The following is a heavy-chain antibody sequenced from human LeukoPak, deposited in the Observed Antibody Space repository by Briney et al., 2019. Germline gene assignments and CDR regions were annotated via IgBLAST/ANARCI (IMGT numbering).Heavy chain of an antibody. V-gene: IGHV3-21*01. CDR2: ISSSSSYI. Sequence: GGSLRLSCAGSGFTFNTYNMNWVRQAPGKGLEWVSSISSSSSYIYYADSVKGRFTISRDNAKNSLYLQMNSLRAEDTAVYYCARLYDGSAYHADHFDYWGQGTLVIVSS. J-gene: IGHJ4*02. CDR3: ARLYDGSAYHADHFDY. CDR1: GFTFNTYN. D-gene: IGHD3-22*01.